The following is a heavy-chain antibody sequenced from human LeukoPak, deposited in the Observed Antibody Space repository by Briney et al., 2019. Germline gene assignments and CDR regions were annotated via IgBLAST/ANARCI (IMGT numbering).Heavy chain of an antibody. J-gene: IGHJ5*02. D-gene: IGHD3-10*01. V-gene: IGHV3-30*04. CDR3: ARTWFGGSGSYYNGPWFDP. Sequence: GRSLRLSCAASGFNFSTYAMHWVRQAPGKGLEWVAVISYDGSNKYYADSVKGRFTISRDNSKNTLYLEMNSLRAEDKAVYYCARTWFGGSGSYYNGPWFDPWGQGTLVTVSS. CDR1: GFNFSTYA. CDR2: ISYDGSNK.